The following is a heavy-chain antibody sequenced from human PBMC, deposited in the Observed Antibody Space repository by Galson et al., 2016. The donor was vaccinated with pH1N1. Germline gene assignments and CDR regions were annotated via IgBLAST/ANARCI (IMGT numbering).Heavy chain of an antibody. D-gene: IGHD1-26*01. Sequence: SLRLSCAASGFTFSGSAMHWVRQASGKGLEWVGRIRSKADSYATAYAASVEGSFTISRDDSKNTAYLQMNSLKTEDTAVYYCTRPNSGSYEEFWFDPWGQGTLVTVSS. CDR1: GFTFSGSA. V-gene: IGHV3-73*01. CDR3: TRPNSGSYEEFWFDP. CDR2: IRSKADSYAT. J-gene: IGHJ5*02.